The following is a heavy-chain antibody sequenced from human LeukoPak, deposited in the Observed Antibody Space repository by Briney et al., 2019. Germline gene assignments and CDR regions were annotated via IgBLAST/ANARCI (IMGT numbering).Heavy chain of an antibody. CDR1: GFTFSSYW. Sequence: QPGGSLRLSCAASGFTFSSYWMSWVRQAPGKGLEWVANIKQDGSEKYYVDSVKGRFTISRDNAKNSLYLQMNSLKTEDTAVYYCTTDERGSSSWYHYYYYMDVWGKGTTVTISS. CDR2: IKQDGSEK. J-gene: IGHJ6*03. CDR3: TTDERGSSSWYHYYYYMDV. D-gene: IGHD6-13*01. V-gene: IGHV3-7*03.